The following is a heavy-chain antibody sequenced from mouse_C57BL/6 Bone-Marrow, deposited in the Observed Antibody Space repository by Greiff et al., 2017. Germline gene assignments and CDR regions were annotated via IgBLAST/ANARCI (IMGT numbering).Heavy chain of an antibody. CDR3: ARSANFYWYFDV. V-gene: IGHV1-69*01. D-gene: IGHD1-2*01. CDR2: IDPSDSYT. Sequence: VKLQQPGAELVMPGASVKLSCKASGYTFTSYWMPWVKQRPGQGLEWIGEIDPSDSYTNYNQKFKGKSTLTVDKSSSAAYMQLSSLTSEDSAVYYCARSANFYWYFDVWGTGTTVTVSS. CDR1: GYTFTSYW. J-gene: IGHJ1*03.